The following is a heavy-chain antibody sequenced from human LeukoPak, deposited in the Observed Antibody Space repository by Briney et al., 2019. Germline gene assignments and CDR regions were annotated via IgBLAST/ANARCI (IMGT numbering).Heavy chain of an antibody. CDR1: GFSFSGHW. J-gene: IGHJ4*02. CDR2: IKADGSEK. D-gene: IGHD1-26*01. CDR3: AYRNNFEY. Sequence: GGSLRLSCAASGFSFSGHWMNWVRQPPGKGLEWVANIKADGSEKYYVDSVKGRFTISRDDAKRTVDLQMDNLRAEDTAIFYCAYRNNFEYWGQGALVTVSS. V-gene: IGHV3-7*05.